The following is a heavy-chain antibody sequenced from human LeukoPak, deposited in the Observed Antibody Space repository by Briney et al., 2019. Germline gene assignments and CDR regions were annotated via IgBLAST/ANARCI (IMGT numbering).Heavy chain of an antibody. CDR3: AELGITMIGGV. J-gene: IGHJ6*04. CDR1: EFSFNKYS. V-gene: IGHV3-48*04. CDR2: ISSSSSTI. Sequence: GGSLRLSCEAFEFSFNKYSMNWVRQAPGKGLEWVSYISSSSSTIYYADSVKGRFTISRDNAKNSLYLQMNSLRAEDTAVYYCAELGITMIGGVWGKGTTVAVSS. D-gene: IGHD3-10*02.